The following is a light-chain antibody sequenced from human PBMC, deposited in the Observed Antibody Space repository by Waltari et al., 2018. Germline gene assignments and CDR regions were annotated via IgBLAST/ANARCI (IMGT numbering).Light chain of an antibody. J-gene: IGKJ5*01. CDR2: GSS. CDR3: QQYDSLPIT. CDR1: QDISNY. V-gene: IGKV1-33*01. Sequence: DIQMTQSPSSLSTSVGDRVTITCQASQDISNYLNGYQQKPGKAPKLLIYGSSNLETGVPSTFSGSGSGTDFTFTISSLQPEDIAIYYCQQYDSLPITFGQGTRLEIK.